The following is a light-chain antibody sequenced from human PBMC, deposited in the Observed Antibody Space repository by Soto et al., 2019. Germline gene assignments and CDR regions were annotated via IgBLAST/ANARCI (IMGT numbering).Light chain of an antibody. CDR3: QVWDSSSDHWV. CDR2: DDS. V-gene: IGLV3-21*02. CDR1: NIGSKS. J-gene: IGLJ3*02. Sequence: SYELTQPPSVSVAPGQTASITCGGNNIGSKSVHWYQQKPGQAPVLVVYDDSDRPSGIPARFSGSNSGNTATLTISRVEAGDEADYYCQVWDSSSDHWVFGGGTKLTVL.